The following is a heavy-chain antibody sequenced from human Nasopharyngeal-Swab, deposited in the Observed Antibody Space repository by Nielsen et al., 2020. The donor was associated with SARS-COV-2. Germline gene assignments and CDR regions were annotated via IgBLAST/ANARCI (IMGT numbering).Heavy chain of an antibody. Sequence: ASVKVSCKASGYTFTGYYMHWVRQAPGQGLEWMGWMNPNSGNTGYAQKFQGRVTMTRNTSISTAYMELSSLRSEDTAVYYCARVVATSRYYYYGMDVWGQGTTVTVSS. D-gene: IGHD5-12*01. CDR3: ARVVATSRYYYYGMDV. CDR2: MNPNSGNT. V-gene: IGHV1-8*02. J-gene: IGHJ6*02. CDR1: GYTFTGYY.